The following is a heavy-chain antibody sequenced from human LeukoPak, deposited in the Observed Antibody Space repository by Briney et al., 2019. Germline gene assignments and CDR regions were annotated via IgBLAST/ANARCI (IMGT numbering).Heavy chain of an antibody. Sequence: GGSLRLSCAASGFTLSSYWMSWVRQAPGRGLEWVANIKQDGSEKYSKNSLYLQKNSLRAEDTAVYYCAREGAAYCGGDCYGEVDYWGQGTLVTVSS. J-gene: IGHJ4*02. V-gene: IGHV3-7*01. CDR1: GFTLSSYW. D-gene: IGHD2-21*02. CDR3: AREGAAYCGGDCYGEVDY. CDR2: IKQDGSEK.